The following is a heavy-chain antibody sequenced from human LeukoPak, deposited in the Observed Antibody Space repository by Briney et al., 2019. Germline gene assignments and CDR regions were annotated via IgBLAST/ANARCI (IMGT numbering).Heavy chain of an antibody. Sequence: SVKVSCKASGGTFSSFGINWVRQAPGQGLEWMGGIIPIFGTENYAQEFQGRVTITTDESTSTIYMQLSSLRSDDTAVYYCATTPGAYYYYHMDVWGQGTTVTVSS. CDR3: ATTPGAYYYYHMDV. J-gene: IGHJ6*02. CDR2: IIPIFGTE. CDR1: GGTFSSFG. D-gene: IGHD3-10*01. V-gene: IGHV1-69*05.